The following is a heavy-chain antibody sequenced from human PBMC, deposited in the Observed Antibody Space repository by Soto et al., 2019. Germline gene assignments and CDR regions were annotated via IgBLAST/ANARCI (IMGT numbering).Heavy chain of an antibody. Sequence: QVHLVQSGTEVKEPGASLRVSCKPPGYTFTSYGISWVRQAPGQGLEWLGWVSTYNDNTDYAQKFQGRVTLTTDTTTKTGYMDLESRRSDDTAVYYCAYMRGHSSGEYVFDRWDQGTLVTVSS. V-gene: IGHV1-18*01. CDR2: VSTYNDNT. D-gene: IGHD5-12*01. J-gene: IGHJ4*02. CDR3: AYMRGHSSGEYVFDR. CDR1: GYTFTSYG.